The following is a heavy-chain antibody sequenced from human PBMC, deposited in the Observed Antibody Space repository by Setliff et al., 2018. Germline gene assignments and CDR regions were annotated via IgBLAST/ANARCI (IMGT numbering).Heavy chain of an antibody. V-gene: IGHV1-3*01. D-gene: IGHD3-22*01. J-gene: IGHJ4*02. CDR2: INAGNGNA. Sequence: ASVKVSCKASGYIFTYYAIHWVRQAPGQRLEWMGWINAGNGNAKYSQKFQGRVTITRDTSASTAYMELSSLTSEDTAVYYCARRPYDSSGYFNYWGQGTLVTVSS. CDR3: ARRPYDSSGYFNY. CDR1: GYIFTYYA.